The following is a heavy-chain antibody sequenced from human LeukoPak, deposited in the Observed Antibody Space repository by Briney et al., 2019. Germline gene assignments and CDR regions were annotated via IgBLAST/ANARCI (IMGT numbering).Heavy chain of an antibody. D-gene: IGHD3-22*01. CDR1: GFTFSSHA. J-gene: IGHJ4*02. CDR3: ARGSESKLPITMIAVD. CDR2: MSGSGGST. Sequence: PGGSLRLSCVASGFTFSSHAMSWVRQAPGKGLEWVSAMSGSGGSTYYADSVKGRFTISRDNAKNTVYLEINSLRAEDTAVYYCARGSESKLPITMIAVDWGQGTLVTVSS. V-gene: IGHV3-23*01.